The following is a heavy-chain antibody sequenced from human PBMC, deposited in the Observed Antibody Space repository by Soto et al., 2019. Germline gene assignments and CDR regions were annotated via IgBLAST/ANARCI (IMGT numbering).Heavy chain of an antibody. CDR2: ITSSGSTI. D-gene: IGHD1-1*01. CDR3: ARDELNPLPDAAFDI. CDR1: GFTFSDYY. Sequence: QVQLVESGGGLVKPGGSLRLSCAASGFTFSDYYMSWIRQAPGKGLEWVSYITSSGSTIYYADSVKGRFTISRDNAKNSRYLQMNSLRAEDTAVYYCARDELNPLPDAAFDIWGQGTMVTVSS. J-gene: IGHJ3*02. V-gene: IGHV3-11*01.